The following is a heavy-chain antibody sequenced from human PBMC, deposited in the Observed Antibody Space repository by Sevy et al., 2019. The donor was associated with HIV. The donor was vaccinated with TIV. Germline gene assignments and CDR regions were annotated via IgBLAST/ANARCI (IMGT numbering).Heavy chain of an antibody. CDR1: GYTLTKLS. CDR2: FDPEDGET. D-gene: IGHD2-15*01. Sequence: ASVKVSCKVSGYTLTKLSMHWVRQAPGKGLEWMGGFDPEDGETIYAQKFQARFSMTEDRSTDTAYMELSSLRSEDTAVYYCATDPPRYCSGGSCSSYYALDVWGQGTTVTFSS. V-gene: IGHV1-24*01. J-gene: IGHJ6*02. CDR3: ATDPPRYCSGGSCSSYYALDV.